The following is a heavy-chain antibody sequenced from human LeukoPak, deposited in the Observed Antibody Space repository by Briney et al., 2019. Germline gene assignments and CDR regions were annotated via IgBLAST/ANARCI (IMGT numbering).Heavy chain of an antibody. CDR1: GGSTSSYY. CDR3: ASSPTTVVTPAPFFDY. D-gene: IGHD4-23*01. V-gene: IGHV4-59*12. J-gene: IGHJ4*02. CDR2: IYYSGST. Sequence: SETLSLTCTVSGGSTSSYYWSWIRQPPGKGLEWIGYIYYSGSTNYNPSLKSRVTISVDTSKNQFSLKLSSVTAADTAVYYCASSPTTVVTPAPFFDYWGQGTLVTVSS.